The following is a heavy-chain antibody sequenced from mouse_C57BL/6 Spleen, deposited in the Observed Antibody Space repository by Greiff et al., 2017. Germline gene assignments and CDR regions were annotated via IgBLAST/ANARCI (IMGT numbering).Heavy chain of an antibody. D-gene: IGHD1-1*01. J-gene: IGHJ2*01. CDR3: ARDYYGSNYGY. Sequence: QVQLQQSGPELVKPGASVKISCKASGYSFTSYFIHWVKQRPGQGLEWIGWINPGSGNTKYNEKFKGKATLTADTSSSTAYMQLSSLTSEDSAVYYCARDYYGSNYGYWGQGTTLTVSS. CDR1: GYSFTSYF. V-gene: IGHV1-66*01. CDR2: INPGSGNT.